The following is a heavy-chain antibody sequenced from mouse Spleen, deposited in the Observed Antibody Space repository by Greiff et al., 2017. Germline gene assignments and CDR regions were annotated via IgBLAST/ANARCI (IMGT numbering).Heavy chain of an antibody. V-gene: IGHV1-61*01. CDR2: IYPSDSET. J-gene: IGHJ1*03. CDR1: GYTFTSYW. D-gene: IGHD2-3*01. Sequence: VQLQQSGAELVRPGSSVKLSCKASGYTFTSYWMDWVKQRPGQGLEWIGNIYPSDSETHYNQKFKDKATLTVDKSSSTAYMQLSSLTSEDSAVYYCARGDDGYYNWYFDVWGTGTTVTVSS. CDR3: ARGDDGYYNWYFDV.